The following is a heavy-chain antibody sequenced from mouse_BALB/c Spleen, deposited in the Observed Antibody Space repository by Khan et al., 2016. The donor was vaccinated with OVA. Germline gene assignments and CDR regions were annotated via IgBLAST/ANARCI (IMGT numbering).Heavy chain of an antibody. CDR3: ANHHDYGPYYCDQ. J-gene: IGHJ2*01. CDR2: ISYDGSN. Sequence: EVQLQESGPGLVKPSQSLSLTCSVTGYSITSGYYWNWIRQFPGNKLEWMGYISYDGSNNYNPSLKNRISITRDTSKNQFFLKLNSVTTEDTASYYCANHHDYGPYYCDQWGQGTTLTVSS. CDR1: GYSITSGYY. D-gene: IGHD1-2*01. V-gene: IGHV3-6*02.